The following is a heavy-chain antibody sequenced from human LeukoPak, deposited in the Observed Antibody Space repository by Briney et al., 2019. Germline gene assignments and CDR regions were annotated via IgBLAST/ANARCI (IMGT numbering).Heavy chain of an antibody. CDR2: INTDGSSP. CDR3: ARITFSSSPGHPFDI. Sequence: PGGSLRLSCAASGFAFNTYWMHWVRQAPGKGLVWVSRINTDGSSPSYADSVEGRFTISRDNAKNTLYLQMNSLRAEDTAVYYCARITFSSSPGHPFDIWGQGTMVTVSS. CDR1: GFAFNTYW. V-gene: IGHV3-74*01. J-gene: IGHJ3*02. D-gene: IGHD3-10*01.